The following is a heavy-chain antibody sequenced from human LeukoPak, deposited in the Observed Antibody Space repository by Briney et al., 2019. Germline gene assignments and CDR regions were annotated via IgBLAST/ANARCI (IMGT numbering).Heavy chain of an antibody. Sequence: GGSLRLSCAGSGFTFSSYSMNWVRHAPGKGLEWVSYIGHTGSITDYADSVKGRFTISRDNAKNSLYLQMNTLRAEDTAVYYCAKDEVLLLWFGRTNWFDPWGQGTLVTVSS. D-gene: IGHD3-10*01. CDR3: AKDEVLLLWFGRTNWFDP. CDR2: IGHTGSIT. CDR1: GFTFSSYS. V-gene: IGHV3-48*01. J-gene: IGHJ5*02.